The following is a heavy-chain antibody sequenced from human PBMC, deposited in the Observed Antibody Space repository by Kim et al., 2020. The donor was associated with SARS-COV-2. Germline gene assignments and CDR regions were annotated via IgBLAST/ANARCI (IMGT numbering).Heavy chain of an antibody. D-gene: IGHD3-3*01. V-gene: IGHV3-66*01. CDR1: GFIVSDNY. CDR2: LYPDGRA. CDR3: PRVTVEWGGLGYFDA. J-gene: IGHJ4*02. Sequence: GGSLRLSCTATGFIVSDNYMSWVRQAPGKGPEWVSVLYPDGRAFYPDSVRGRFTISRDNSKNMLFFLINGLRAEDTVVFFCPRVTVEWGGLGYFDAWGQG.